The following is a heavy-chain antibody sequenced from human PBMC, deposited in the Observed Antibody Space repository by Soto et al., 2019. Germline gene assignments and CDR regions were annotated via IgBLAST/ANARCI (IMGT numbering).Heavy chain of an antibody. CDR3: ARGHMGITTTGTWYDFDY. Sequence: QVQLQESGPRLVKPSETLSLTCTVSGDSISSYYWTWIRQPPGKGLEYIGYIYYSGRTYYNPSLKRRFTISVETSKTQCSLKLSSVTAAATAVYYCARGHMGITTTGTWYDFDYWGQGTLVTVSS. CDR1: GDSISSYY. CDR2: IYYSGRT. D-gene: IGHD2-15*01. V-gene: IGHV4-59*01. J-gene: IGHJ4*02.